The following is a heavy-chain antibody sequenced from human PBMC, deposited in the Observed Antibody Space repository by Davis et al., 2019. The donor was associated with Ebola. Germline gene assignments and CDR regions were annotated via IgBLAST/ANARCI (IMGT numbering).Heavy chain of an antibody. Sequence: ASVPVSCKASGGTFSSYAISWVRQAPGQGLEWMGWISAYNGNTNYAQKLQGRVTMTTDTSTSTAYMELRSLRSDDTAVYYCARDSSGDNNWGQGTLVTVSS. CDR2: ISAYNGNT. D-gene: IGHD6-19*01. J-gene: IGHJ4*02. V-gene: IGHV1-18*01. CDR3: ARDSSGDNN. CDR1: GGTFSSYA.